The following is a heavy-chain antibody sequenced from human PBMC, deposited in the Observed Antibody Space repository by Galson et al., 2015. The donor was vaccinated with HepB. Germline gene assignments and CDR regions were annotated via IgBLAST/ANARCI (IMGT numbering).Heavy chain of an antibody. J-gene: IGHJ4*02. V-gene: IGHV4-59*11. CDR1: GDSISNHY. CDR3: ARGFTHYDVLTNYRIGLYFDY. Sequence: ETLSLTCTISGDSISNHYWSWIRQPPGKGLEWIGYIYYTGSTNYNPSLKSRVTISLDTSKNQFSLRLSSVTTADTAVYYCARGFTHYDVLTNYRIGLYFDYWGQGALVTVSP. D-gene: IGHD3-9*01. CDR2: IYYTGST.